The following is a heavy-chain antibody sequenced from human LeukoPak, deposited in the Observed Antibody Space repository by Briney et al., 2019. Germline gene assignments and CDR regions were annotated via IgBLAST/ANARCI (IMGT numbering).Heavy chain of an antibody. CDR1: GFTVSSNY. Sequence: GGSLRLSCAASGFTVSSNYMSWVRQAPGKGLKWVSVIYSGGSTYYADSVKGRFTISRDNSKNTLYLQMNSLRAEDTAVYYCARESYYDSSGYYYVGRAFGIWGQGTMVTVSS. D-gene: IGHD3-22*01. V-gene: IGHV3-66*01. CDR3: ARESYYDSSGYYYVGRAFGI. J-gene: IGHJ3*02. CDR2: IYSGGST.